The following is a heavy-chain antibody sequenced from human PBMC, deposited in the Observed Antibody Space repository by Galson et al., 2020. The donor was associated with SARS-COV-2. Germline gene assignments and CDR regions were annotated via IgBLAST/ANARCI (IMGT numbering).Heavy chain of an antibody. V-gene: IGHV1-8*01. CDR2: MNPNSGNT. J-gene: IGHJ6*03. CDR3: ARAPRGIFGVVIIKPYYYYYMDV. CDR1: GYTFTSYD. D-gene: IGHD3-3*02. Sequence: ASVKVSCKASGYTFTSYDINWVRQATGQGLEWMGWMNPNSGNTGYAQKFQGRVTMTRNTSISTAYMELSSLRSEDTAVYYCARAPRGIFGVVIIKPYYYYYMDVWGKGTTVTVSS.